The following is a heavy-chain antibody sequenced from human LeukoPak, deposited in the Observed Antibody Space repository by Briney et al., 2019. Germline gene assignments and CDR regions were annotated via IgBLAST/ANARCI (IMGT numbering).Heavy chain of an antibody. Sequence: PSETLSLTCAVYGGSFSGYYWSWVRQPPGKGLEWIGEINHSGSTNYNPSLKSRVTISVDTSKNQFSLKLSSVTAADTAVYYCARPAYWGQGTLVTVSS. CDR1: GGSFSGYY. D-gene: IGHD3-16*01. CDR3: ARPAY. CDR2: INHSGST. V-gene: IGHV4-34*01. J-gene: IGHJ4*02.